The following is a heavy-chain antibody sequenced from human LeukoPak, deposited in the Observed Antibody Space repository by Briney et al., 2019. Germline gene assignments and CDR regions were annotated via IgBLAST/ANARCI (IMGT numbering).Heavy chain of an antibody. CDR2: INHSGST. V-gene: IGHV4-34*01. J-gene: IGHJ4*02. D-gene: IGHD3-22*01. CDR3: ARGYDSSAYYPFNY. CDR1: GGSFSGYY. Sequence: SETLSLTCAVYGGSFSGYYWSWIRQPPGKGREWIGEINHSGSTNYNPSLKSRVTISADTSKNQFSLKLSSVTAADTAVYYCARGYDSSAYYPFNYWGQGTLVTVSS.